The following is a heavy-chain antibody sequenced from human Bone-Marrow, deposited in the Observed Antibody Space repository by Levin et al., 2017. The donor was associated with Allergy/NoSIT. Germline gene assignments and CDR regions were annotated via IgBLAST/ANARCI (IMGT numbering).Heavy chain of an antibody. CDR3: ARGGLRRDGYNYFS. CDR2: ISGTSGYM. V-gene: IGHV3-21*01. J-gene: IGHJ4*02. D-gene: IGHD5-24*01. Sequence: GGSLRLSCVGSGFTFSSHIMNWVRQTPEKGLEWVASISGTSGYMYYADSVKGRVTISRDNAQRSVDLEMNNLSVGDTGVYYCARGGLRRDGYNYFSWGQGIQVIVSS. CDR1: GFTFSSHI.